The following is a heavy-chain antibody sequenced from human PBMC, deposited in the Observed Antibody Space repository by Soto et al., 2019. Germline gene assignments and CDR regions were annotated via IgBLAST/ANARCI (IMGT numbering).Heavy chain of an antibody. D-gene: IGHD5-18*01. CDR3: ARWGVDTAMVTEWFNP. Sequence: SGTLSLTCTVSGGSINSYYWSWIRQPPGKGLEWIGYIYYSGSTNYNPSLKSRVTMSVDTSKNQFSLKLSSVTAADTAVYYCARWGVDTAMVTEWFNPWGQGTLVTVSS. CDR1: GGSINSYY. V-gene: IGHV4-59*08. J-gene: IGHJ5*02. CDR2: IYYSGST.